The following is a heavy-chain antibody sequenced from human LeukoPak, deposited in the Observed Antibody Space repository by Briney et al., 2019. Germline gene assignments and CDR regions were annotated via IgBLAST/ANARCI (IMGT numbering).Heavy chain of an antibody. CDR2: ISSSSSTI. J-gene: IGHJ4*02. CDR1: GFTFSTYS. V-gene: IGHV3-48*04. D-gene: IGHD4-17*01. Sequence: GGSLRLSCAASGFTFSTYSMNWVRQAPGKGLEWVSYISSSSSTIYHADSVKGRFTISRDNSKNSLYLQMNSLRTEDTALYYCAKSKTAVTTGYLDYWGQGTLVTVSS. CDR3: AKSKTAVTTGYLDY.